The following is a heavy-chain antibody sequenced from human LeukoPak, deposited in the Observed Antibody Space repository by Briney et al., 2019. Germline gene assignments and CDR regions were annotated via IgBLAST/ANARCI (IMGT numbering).Heavy chain of an antibody. Sequence: GGSLRLSCAASGLTFSSYWMSWVRQAPGKGLEWVANIKQDGSEKYYVDSVKGRFTISRDNAKNSLYLQMNSLRAEDTPVYYCARDGGAVALDYWGQGTLVTVSS. D-gene: IGHD6-19*01. V-gene: IGHV3-7*03. J-gene: IGHJ4*02. CDR2: IKQDGSEK. CDR1: GLTFSSYW. CDR3: ARDGGAVALDY.